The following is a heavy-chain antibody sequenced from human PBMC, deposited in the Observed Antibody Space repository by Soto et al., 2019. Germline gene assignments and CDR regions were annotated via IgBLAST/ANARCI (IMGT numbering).Heavy chain of an antibody. D-gene: IGHD5-18*01. J-gene: IGHJ3*01. CDR2: IYPDDSDT. CDR3: ARRRETTMAYDAYDL. CDR1: GYSFSTYW. Sequence: SLKISCKVSGYSFSTYWIAWVRQMPGKGLEWMGIIYPDDSDTRYSPSFQGQVSISADKSISTAYLQWSSLKASDTAMYYCARRRETTMAYDAYDLWGQGTMVTVSS. V-gene: IGHV5-51*01.